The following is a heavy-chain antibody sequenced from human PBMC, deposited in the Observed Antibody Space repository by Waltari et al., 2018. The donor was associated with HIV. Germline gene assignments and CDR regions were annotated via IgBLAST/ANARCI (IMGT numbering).Heavy chain of an antibody. J-gene: IGHJ6*02. CDR3: ARGRDNYASDYGLDV. Sequence: EQLAESGGGVVQPGGSLRLSCAASGFTFRHYALPWVRQAPGKGLEWLAVIPYDGSNEAYADSVRGRLTISRDNSKDTLNLQMNSLRVEDTAVYYCARGRDNYASDYGLDVWGQGTAVTVSS. D-gene: IGHD2-2*01. CDR1: GFTFRHYA. CDR2: IPYDGSNE. V-gene: IGHV3-30*04.